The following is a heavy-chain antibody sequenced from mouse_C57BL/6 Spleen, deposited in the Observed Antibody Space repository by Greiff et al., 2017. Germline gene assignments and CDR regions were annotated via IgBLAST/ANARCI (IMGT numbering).Heavy chain of an antibody. Sequence: LEESGPELVKPGASVKISCKASGYSFTGYYMNWVKQSPEKSLEWIGEINPSTGGTTYNQKFKAKATLTVDKSSSTAYMQLKSLTSEDSAVYYCTRHGYYFDYWGQGTTLTVSS. V-gene: IGHV1-42*01. D-gene: IGHD1-2*01. CDR1: GYSFTGYY. CDR2: INPSTGGT. J-gene: IGHJ2*01. CDR3: TRHGYYFDY.